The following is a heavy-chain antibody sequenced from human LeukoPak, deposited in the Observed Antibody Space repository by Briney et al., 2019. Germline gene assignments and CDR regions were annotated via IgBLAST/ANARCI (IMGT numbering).Heavy chain of an antibody. D-gene: IGHD2-15*01. CDR3: ASIGLDAFDI. J-gene: IGHJ3*02. Sequence: GGSLRLSCAASGFSFNIYGMHWVRQAPGKGLEWVAVISYDGSNKYYADSVKGRFSISRDNSKNTLYLQMNSLRAEDTAVYYCASIGLDAFDIWGQGTMVIVSS. V-gene: IGHV3-30*19. CDR1: GFSFNIYG. CDR2: ISYDGSNK.